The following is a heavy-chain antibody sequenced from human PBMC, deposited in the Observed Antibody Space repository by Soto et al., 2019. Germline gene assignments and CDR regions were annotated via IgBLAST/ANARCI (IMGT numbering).Heavy chain of an antibody. Sequence: EVQLLESGGGLVQPGGSLRLSCAASGFTFNNYAMTWVRQAPGKGLEWVSAISGGGDTTSYADSVKGRFTVSRDGSTNTLYLQMSSLRAEDTALYYCAKGRGGSGSLTPRVDFWGQGPLVTVSS. CDR1: GFTFNNYA. J-gene: IGHJ4*02. V-gene: IGHV3-23*01. CDR3: AKGRGGSGSLTPRVDF. CDR2: ISGGGDTT. D-gene: IGHD3-10*01.